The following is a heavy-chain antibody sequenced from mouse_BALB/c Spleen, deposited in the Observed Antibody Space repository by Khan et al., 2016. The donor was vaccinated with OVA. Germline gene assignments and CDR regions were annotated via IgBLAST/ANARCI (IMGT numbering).Heavy chain of an antibody. Sequence: VQLVESGPGLVAPSQSLSITCTVSGFSLTGYGVNWVRQPPGKGLEWLGMIWGDGSTDYNSALKSRLNLSKDNSKSQVFLKMKSLQTDDTARYYCARAYYGNYREAMDYWGQGTSVTVSS. CDR3: ARAYYGNYREAMDY. D-gene: IGHD2-10*01. J-gene: IGHJ4*01. CDR1: GFSLTGYG. V-gene: IGHV2-6-7*01. CDR2: IWGDGST.